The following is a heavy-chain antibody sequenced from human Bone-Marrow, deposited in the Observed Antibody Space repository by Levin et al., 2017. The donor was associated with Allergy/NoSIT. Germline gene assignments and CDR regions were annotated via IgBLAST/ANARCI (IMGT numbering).Heavy chain of an antibody. J-gene: IGHJ6*02. D-gene: IGHD3-3*01. CDR3: AREVIRFLEWLPPEYYYYYYGMDV. CDR2: INPNSGGT. CDR1: GYTFTGYY. V-gene: IGHV1-2*06. Sequence: ASVKVSCKASGYTFTGYYMHWVRQAPGQGLEWMGRINPNSGGTNYAQKFQGRVTMTRDTSISTAYMELSRLRSDDTAVYYCAREVIRFLEWLPPEYYYYYYGMDVWGQGTTVTVSS.